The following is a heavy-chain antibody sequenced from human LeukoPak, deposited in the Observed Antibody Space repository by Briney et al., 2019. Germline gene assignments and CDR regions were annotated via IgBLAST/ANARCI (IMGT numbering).Heavy chain of an antibody. V-gene: IGHV3-43*02. J-gene: IGHJ3*02. CDR1: GFIFDDYA. D-gene: IGHD2-15*01. CDR2: LSGDGGST. CDR3: AKAKERYCSGGSCVKTAAFDI. Sequence: GGSLRLSCAASGFIFDDYAMHWVRQAPGKGLEWVSLLSGDGGSTYYADSVKGRFTISRDNSKNSLYLQMNSLRTEDTALYYCAKAKERYCSGGSCVKTAAFDIWGQGTMVTVSS.